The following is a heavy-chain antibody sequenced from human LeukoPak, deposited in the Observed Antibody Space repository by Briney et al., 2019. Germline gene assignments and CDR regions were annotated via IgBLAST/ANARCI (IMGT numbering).Heavy chain of an antibody. CDR1: GFTFSSYV. J-gene: IGHJ4*02. V-gene: IGHV3-23*01. CDR3: ARAQSGFWSGYCFDY. Sequence: GGSLRLSCAASGFTFSSYVMSWVRQAPGKGLEWVSSISNSGGSTYYADSVKGRFTISRDNSKNTLYLQMNSLRAEDTAVYYCARAQSGFWSGYCFDYWGQGTLVTVSS. CDR2: ISNSGGST. D-gene: IGHD3-3*01.